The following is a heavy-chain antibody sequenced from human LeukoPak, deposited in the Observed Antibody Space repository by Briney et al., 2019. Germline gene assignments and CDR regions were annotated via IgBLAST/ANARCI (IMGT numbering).Heavy chain of an antibody. V-gene: IGHV4-30-2*01. CDR3: ARGGGSSLTYSDY. CDR1: GGSISSGGYY. Sequence: SETLSLTCTVSGGSISSGGYYWSWIRQPPGKGLEWIGYIYHSGSTYYNPSLKSRVTISVDRSKNQFSLKLSSVTAADTAVYYCARGGGSSLTYSDYWGQGTLVTVSS. D-gene: IGHD6-13*01. J-gene: IGHJ4*02. CDR2: IYHSGST.